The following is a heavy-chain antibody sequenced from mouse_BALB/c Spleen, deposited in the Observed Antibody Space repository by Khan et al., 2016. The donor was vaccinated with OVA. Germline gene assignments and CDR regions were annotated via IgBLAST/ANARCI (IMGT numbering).Heavy chain of an antibody. CDR1: GYTFKDYG. Sequence: QIQLVQSGPELKKPGETVKISCKASGYTFKDYGMNWVKQSPGEGLKWIGWMNTYTGEPTYADDFKGRFAFSLENSASTAYLQISSLKNDDTATYYCVRSHGGYWGQGTTLTVSS. J-gene: IGHJ2*01. CDR3: VRSHGGY. V-gene: IGHV9-3-1*01. CDR2: MNTYTGEP.